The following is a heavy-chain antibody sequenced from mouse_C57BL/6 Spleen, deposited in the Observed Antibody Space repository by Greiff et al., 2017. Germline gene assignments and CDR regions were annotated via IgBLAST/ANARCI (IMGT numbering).Heavy chain of an antibody. J-gene: IGHJ4*01. Sequence: EVKLVESGEGLVKPGGSLKLSCAASGFTFSSYAMSWVRQTPEKRLEWVAYISSGGGYIYYADTVKGRFTISRDNARNTLYLQMSSLKSEDTAMYYCTTYDYDEGYAMDYWGQGTSVTVSS. D-gene: IGHD2-4*01. CDR1: GFTFSSYA. V-gene: IGHV5-9-1*02. CDR3: TTYDYDEGYAMDY. CDR2: ISSGGGYI.